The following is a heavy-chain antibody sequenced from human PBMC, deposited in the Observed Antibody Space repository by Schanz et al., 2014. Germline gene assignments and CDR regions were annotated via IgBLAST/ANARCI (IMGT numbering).Heavy chain of an antibody. D-gene: IGHD6-13*01. J-gene: IGHJ4*02. Sequence: EVQLVESGGGVVRPGGSLRLSCAASGFSFSSYTMSWVRQAPGKGLQWVSSLSGDGGTTHYADSVKGRFTISRDNSKNTVNLQMNSLRAEDTAVYYCAKEKEEVAADGSFFDYWGQGTLVTVSS. V-gene: IGHV3-23*04. CDR1: GFSFSSYT. CDR3: AKEKEEVAADGSFFDY. CDR2: LSGDGGTT.